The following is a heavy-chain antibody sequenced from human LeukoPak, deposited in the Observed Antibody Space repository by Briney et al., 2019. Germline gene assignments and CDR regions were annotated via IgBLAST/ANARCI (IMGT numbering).Heavy chain of an antibody. CDR3: ARDFGGYYDFWSGYYTLLDY. Sequence: GGSLRLSCAASGFTFSNHWMHWVRQAPGKGLMWVSRINRDGSRTDYADSVKGRFTIPRDNAKNSLYLQMNSLRAEDTAVYYCARDFGGYYDFWSGYYTLLDYWGQGTLVTVSS. J-gene: IGHJ4*02. CDR2: INRDGSRT. D-gene: IGHD3-3*01. V-gene: IGHV3-74*01. CDR1: GFTFSNHW.